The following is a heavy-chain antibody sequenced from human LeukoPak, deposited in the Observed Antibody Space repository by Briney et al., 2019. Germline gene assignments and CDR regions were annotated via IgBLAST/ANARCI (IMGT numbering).Heavy chain of an antibody. CDR3: XXXXXXXXIDHYYYYYMDV. CDR2: ISHNGRSI. Sequence: AGGSLRLSCAASGLTFSSYSMDWVRQAPGKGLEWVAYISHNGRSIYYADSVKGRFTISRDNGKNSLYLQMHSLTAEDTATYYXXXXXXXXXIDHYYYYYMDVWGKGTTVTVSS. J-gene: IGHJ6*03. V-gene: IGHV3-48*01. CDR1: GLTFSSYS.